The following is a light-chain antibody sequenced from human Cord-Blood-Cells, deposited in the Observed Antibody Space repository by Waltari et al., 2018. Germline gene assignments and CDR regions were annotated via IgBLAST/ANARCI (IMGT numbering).Light chain of an antibody. CDR2: EVS. Sequence: PGQSITISCTGTSSDVGSYNLVSCYQQHPGKAPKLMIYEVSKRPSGVSNRSTGSKSGNRASLTIPGLQAEDEADYYCCSYAGSSTWVFGGGTKLTVL. V-gene: IGLV2-23*02. J-gene: IGLJ3*02. CDR1: SSDVGSYNL. CDR3: CSYAGSSTWV.